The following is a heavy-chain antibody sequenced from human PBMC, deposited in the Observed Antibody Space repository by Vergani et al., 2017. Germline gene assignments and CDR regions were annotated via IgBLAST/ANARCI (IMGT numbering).Heavy chain of an antibody. CDR3: VREETFYDSVSDYLAGYFDH. V-gene: IGHV3-21*02. CDR2: ISGRSSYV. Sequence: EVQVVQSGGGLVKPGGSLRLSCETSGFIFGDYNLNWVRQAPGSGLEWVASISGRSSYVNYAVSVKGRFTISRDNAKNSLFLQMNSLRAEDTAVYYCVREETFYDSVSDYLAGYFDHWGQGALVTVSS. J-gene: IGHJ4*02. CDR1: GFIFGDYN. D-gene: IGHD3-3*01.